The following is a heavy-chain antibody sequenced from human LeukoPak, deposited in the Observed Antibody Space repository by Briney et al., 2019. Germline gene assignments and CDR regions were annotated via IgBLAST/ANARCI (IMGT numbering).Heavy chain of an antibody. CDR2: IYNDGST. CDR3: ARNILFAFDI. V-gene: IGHV3-53*01. Sequence: GGSLRLSCATSGLTVSSSYMSWVRKAPGKGLEWVSIIYNDGSTYYADSMKGRFTISRDNSKNTLYLQVNSLRAEDTAMYYCARNILFAFDIWGQGTMVIASS. J-gene: IGHJ3*02. CDR1: GLTVSSSY.